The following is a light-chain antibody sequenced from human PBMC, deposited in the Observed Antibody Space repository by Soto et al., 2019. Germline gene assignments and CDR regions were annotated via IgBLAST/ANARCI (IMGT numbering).Light chain of an antibody. CDR3: GSWDSSLSAYV. J-gene: IGLJ1*01. V-gene: IGLV1-51*01. CDR1: SSNIGGNS. Sequence: SGGTQAPSVPAAPGQKVTISCSGSSSNIGGNSVSWYQQLPGTAPKLLIYDDNKRPSGIPDRFSGSKSGTSATLGITGFQTGDEADYYCGSWDSSLSAYVFGTGTKVTVL. CDR2: DDN.